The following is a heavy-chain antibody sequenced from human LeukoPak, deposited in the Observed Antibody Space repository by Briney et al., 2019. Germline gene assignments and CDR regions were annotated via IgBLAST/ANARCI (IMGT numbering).Heavy chain of an antibody. Sequence: PSETLSLTCTVSGGSISSGGYYWSWIRQHPGKGLEWIGYIYYSGSTYYNPSLKSRVTISVDTSKNQFSLKLSSVTAADTAVYYCARGRYDGYCSGGSCYAFDYWGQGTLVTVSS. D-gene: IGHD2-15*01. CDR3: ARGRYDGYCSGGSCYAFDY. CDR1: GGSISSGGYY. J-gene: IGHJ4*02. CDR2: IYYSGST. V-gene: IGHV4-31*03.